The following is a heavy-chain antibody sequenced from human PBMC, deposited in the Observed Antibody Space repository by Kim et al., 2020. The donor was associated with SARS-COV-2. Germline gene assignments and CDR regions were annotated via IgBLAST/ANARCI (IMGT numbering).Heavy chain of an antibody. V-gene: IGHV4-59*01. D-gene: IGHD4-17*01. J-gene: IGHJ2*01. CDR1: GGSISSYY. CDR3: ATGVTTWWYFDL. Sequence: SETLSLTCTVSGGSISSYYWSWIRQPPGKGLEWIGYIYYSGSTNYNPSLKSRVTISVDTSKNQFSLKLSSVTAADTAVYYCATGVTTWWYFDLWGRGTLVTVSS. CDR2: IYYSGST.